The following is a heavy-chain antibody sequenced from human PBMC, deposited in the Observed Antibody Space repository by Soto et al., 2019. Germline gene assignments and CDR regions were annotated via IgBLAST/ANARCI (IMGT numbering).Heavy chain of an antibody. D-gene: IGHD6-6*01. J-gene: IGHJ5*02. V-gene: IGHV3-33*01. CDR3: ARATKSIAARRGGYNWFDP. CDR1: GFTFSSYG. Sequence: QVQLVESGGGVVQPGRSLRLSCAASGFTFSSYGMHWVRQAPGKGLEWVAVIWYDGSNKYYADSVKGRFTISRDNSKNTLYLQMNSLRAEDTAVYYCARATKSIAARRGGYNWFDPWGQGTLVTVSS. CDR2: IWYDGSNK.